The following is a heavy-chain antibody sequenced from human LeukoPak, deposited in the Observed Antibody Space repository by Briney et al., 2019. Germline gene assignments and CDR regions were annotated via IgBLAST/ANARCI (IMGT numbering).Heavy chain of an antibody. J-gene: IGHJ4*02. CDR1: GLTFSTST. CDR3: AKDGFRDSTSCQFDF. CDR2: INGGGTT. D-gene: IGHD6-13*01. Sequence: GGSLRLSCAASGLTFSTSTFSWVRQAPGKGLEWVSAINGGGTTYYADSGKGRFAISRDNSKNTLSLHMASLTAEDTAIYFCAKDGFRDSTSCQFDFWGQGTLVTVSS. V-gene: IGHV3-23*01.